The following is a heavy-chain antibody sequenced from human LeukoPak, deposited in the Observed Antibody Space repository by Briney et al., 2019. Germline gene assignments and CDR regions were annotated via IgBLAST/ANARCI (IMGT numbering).Heavy chain of an antibody. CDR2: IHYTGTT. J-gene: IGHJ6*03. V-gene: IGHV4-59*08. CDR1: GDSISSKY. Sequence: PPETLSLTCIVSGDSISSKYWTWIRQPPGKGLEWIGYIHYTGTTDYNPSLKSRLTISIDTSRNHFSLRLSSLTAADTAVYYCARLMPMVLTGQRYFYHPMDVWGKGTTVTVSS. D-gene: IGHD3-9*01. CDR3: ARLMPMVLTGQRYFYHPMDV.